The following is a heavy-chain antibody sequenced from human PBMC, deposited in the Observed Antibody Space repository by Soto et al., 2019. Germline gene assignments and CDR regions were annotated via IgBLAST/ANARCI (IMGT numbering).Heavy chain of an antibody. CDR3: AKGTTGQLLLIYFDY. Sequence: PGGSLRLSCAASGFTFSSYAMSWVRQAPGKGLEWVSAISGSGGSTYYADSVKGRFTISRDNSKNTLYLQMNSLRAEDTAVYYCAKGTTGQLLLIYFDYWGQGTLVTVSS. CDR2: ISGSGGST. V-gene: IGHV3-23*01. J-gene: IGHJ4*02. CDR1: GFTFSSYA. D-gene: IGHD2-2*01.